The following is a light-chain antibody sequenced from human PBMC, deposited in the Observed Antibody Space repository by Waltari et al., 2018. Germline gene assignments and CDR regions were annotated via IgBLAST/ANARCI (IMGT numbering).Light chain of an antibody. CDR2: TDN. Sequence: QSVLTQPSSASGTPGQRVTISCSGSSSNIGSNYVYWYQQLPGTAPKLLIHTDNQRPSGLPDRFSASKSGSSASLAISGLRSDDEADYYCAAWDDSLTGRVFGGGTKLTVL. CDR3: AAWDDSLTGRV. J-gene: IGLJ3*02. V-gene: IGLV1-47*01. CDR1: SSNIGSNY.